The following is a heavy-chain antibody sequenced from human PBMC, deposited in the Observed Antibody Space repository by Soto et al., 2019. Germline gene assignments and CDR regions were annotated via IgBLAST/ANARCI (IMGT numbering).Heavy chain of an antibody. D-gene: IGHD6-19*01. CDR1: GHSLSSGGYY. CDR3: ARDWGSSGWPN. J-gene: IGHJ4*02. Sequence: SETLSLTCTVYGHSLSSGGYYWSWIRQHPGKGLEWVGYIYFTGSTLYNPSLKSRLAMSLDTSKNQFSLKLGSVTAADTAIYYCARDWGSSGWPNWGPGTLVTVSS. V-gene: IGHV4-31*03. CDR2: IYFTGST.